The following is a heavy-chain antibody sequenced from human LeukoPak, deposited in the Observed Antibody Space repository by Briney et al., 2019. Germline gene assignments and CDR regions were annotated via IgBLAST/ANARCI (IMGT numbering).Heavy chain of an antibody. CDR2: ISAYNGNT. J-gene: IGHJ4*02. CDR1: GYTFTSYG. CDR3: ARMARRALIPGGFGESYYFDY. V-gene: IGHV1-18*01. D-gene: IGHD3-10*01. Sequence: ASVKVSCKASGYTFTSYGISWVRQAPGQGLEWMGWISAYNGNTNYAQKLQGRVTMTTDTSTSTAYMELRSLRSDDTAVYYCARMARRALIPGGFGESYYFDYWGQGTLVTVSS.